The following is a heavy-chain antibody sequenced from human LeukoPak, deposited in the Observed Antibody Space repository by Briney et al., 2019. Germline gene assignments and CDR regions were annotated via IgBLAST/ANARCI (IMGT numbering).Heavy chain of an antibody. CDR2: IWFDGSEK. CDR1: GFTFSNYG. V-gene: IGHV3-33*01. Sequence: PGGSLRLSCAASGFTFSNYGMHWVRQAPGKGLEWVAVIWFDGSEKYYADSVKGRFTISRDNFKNTMYLQMNSLRVEDTAVYFCARDQRELELTFDYWGQGILVTVSS. D-gene: IGHD1-7*01. J-gene: IGHJ4*02. CDR3: ARDQRELELTFDY.